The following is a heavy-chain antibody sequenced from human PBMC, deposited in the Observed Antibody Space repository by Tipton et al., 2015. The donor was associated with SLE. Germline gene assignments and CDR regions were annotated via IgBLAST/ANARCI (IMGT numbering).Heavy chain of an antibody. D-gene: IGHD6-6*01. Sequence: GSLRLSCAASGFTVSSNYMSWLRQAPGKGLEWVSVIYSGGSTYYADSVKGRFTISRDNSKNTLYLQINSLRAEDTAVYYCARAGGIAARPGAFDIWGQGTMVTVSS. CDR3: ARAGGIAARPGAFDI. V-gene: IGHV3-53*01. CDR1: GFTVSSNY. J-gene: IGHJ3*02. CDR2: IYSGGST.